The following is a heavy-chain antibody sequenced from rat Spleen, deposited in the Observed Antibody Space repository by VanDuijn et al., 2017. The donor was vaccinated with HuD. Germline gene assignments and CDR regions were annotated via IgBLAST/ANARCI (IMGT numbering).Heavy chain of an antibody. J-gene: IGHJ2*01. CDR3: TTFSLIVMPTSYYFDY. D-gene: IGHD1-12*03. CDR2: ISYDGSST. V-gene: IGHV5-29*01. CDR1: GFSFSNYG. Sequence: EVQLVESGGGLVQPGRSLKLSCAPSGFSFSNYGMAWVRQAPTKGLEWVATISYDGSSTYYRDSVKGRFTISRDNAKSTLYLQMDSLRSEDTATYYCTTFSLIVMPTSYYFDYWGQGVMVTVSS.